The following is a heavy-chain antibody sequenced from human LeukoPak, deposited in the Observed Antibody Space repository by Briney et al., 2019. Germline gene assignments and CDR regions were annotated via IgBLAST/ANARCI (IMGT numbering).Heavy chain of an antibody. V-gene: IGHV3-7*01. CDR3: ARARFFDY. Sequence: GGSLRLSCAASGFTFSSYWMTWVRQAPGKGLERVANINQDGSEKFYVGSVKGRFTISRDNAKNSLYLQMDSLRAEDTAVYYCARARFFDYWGQGTLVTVSS. J-gene: IGHJ4*02. CDR2: INQDGSEK. D-gene: IGHD3-16*01. CDR1: GFTFSSYW.